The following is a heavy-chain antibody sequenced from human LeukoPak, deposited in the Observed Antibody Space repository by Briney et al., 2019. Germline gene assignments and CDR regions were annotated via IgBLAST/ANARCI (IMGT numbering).Heavy chain of an antibody. CDR1: GYSFTNYL. CDR2: IYPGDSAV. J-gene: IGHJ4*02. V-gene: IGHV5-51*01. Sequence: KHGESLKISCKGYGYSFTNYLIGCVRQMPGKGLEWMGIIYPGDSAVRYSLSFQGQVTISADKSISTAYLQWHSLTASDSAMYYCARDGSGYSSAEYYFDYWGQGTLVTVSS. D-gene: IGHD5-12*01. CDR3: ARDGSGYSSAEYYFDY.